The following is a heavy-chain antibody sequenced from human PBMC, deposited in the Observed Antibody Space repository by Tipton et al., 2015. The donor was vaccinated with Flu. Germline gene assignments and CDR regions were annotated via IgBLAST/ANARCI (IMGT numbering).Heavy chain of an antibody. Sequence: TLSLTCTVSGDSMRSDYFWAWIRQAPGKGLEWIGNIHYSGSPHYNPSLKSRVTITVDTSKNQFSLRLTSMTAADTALYYCARRDYSSYVSDPKSWFDPWGQGTLVAVSS. CDR2: IHYSGSP. V-gene: IGHV4-38-2*02. CDR1: GDSMRSDYF. J-gene: IGHJ5*02. CDR3: ARRDYSSYVSDPKSWFDP. D-gene: IGHD4-11*01.